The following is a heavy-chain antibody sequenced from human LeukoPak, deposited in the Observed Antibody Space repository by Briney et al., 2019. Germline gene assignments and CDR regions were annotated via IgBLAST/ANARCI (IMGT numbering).Heavy chain of an antibody. CDR1: GGSISSSNYF. J-gene: IGHJ6*03. CDR3: ARGYCSGGSCYSYYYYNYMDV. V-gene: IGHV4-39*07. D-gene: IGHD2-15*01. Sequence: PSETLSLTCTVSGGSISSSNYFWGWIRQPPGKGLEWIGTIYYSGSTYYNPSLKSRVTISVDSSKNQFSLRLSSVTAADTAVYYCARGYCSGGSCYSYYYYNYMDVWGKGTTVTVSS. CDR2: IYYSGST.